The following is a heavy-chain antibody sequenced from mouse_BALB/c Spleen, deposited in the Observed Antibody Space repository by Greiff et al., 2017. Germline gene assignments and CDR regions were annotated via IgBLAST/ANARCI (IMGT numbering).Heavy chain of an antibody. CDR1: GFDFSRYW. V-gene: IGHV4-1*02. CDR2: INPDSSTI. J-gene: IGHJ3*01. Sequence: EVQRVESGGGLVQPGGSLKLSCAASGFDFSRYWMSWVRQAPGKGLEWIGEINPDSSTINYTPSLKDKFIISRDNAKNTLYLQMSKVRSEDTALYYCARPGYGNYAWFAYWGQGTLVTVSA. CDR3: ARPGYGNYAWFAY. D-gene: IGHD2-10*02.